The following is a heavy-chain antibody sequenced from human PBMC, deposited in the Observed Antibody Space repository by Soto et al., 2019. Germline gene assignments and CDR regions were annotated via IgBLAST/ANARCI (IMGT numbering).Heavy chain of an antibody. J-gene: IGHJ4*02. V-gene: IGHV1-18*01. D-gene: IGHD3-22*01. CDR1: GYTFTSYG. Sequence: ASVKNSSKASGYTFTSYGISLVRQAPGQGQEWMGWISAYNGNTNYAQKLQGRVTMTTDTSTSTAYMELRSLRSDDTAVYYCARGRALYYYDSSGYYPDFDYWGQGTLVTVSS. CDR2: ISAYNGNT. CDR3: ARGRALYYYDSSGYYPDFDY.